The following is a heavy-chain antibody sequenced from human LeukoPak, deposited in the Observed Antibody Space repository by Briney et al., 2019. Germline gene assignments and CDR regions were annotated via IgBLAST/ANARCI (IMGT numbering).Heavy chain of an antibody. Sequence: SVKVSCKASRGTFSSYAISWVRKAPGQGLEWMGRIIPILGIANYAQKFQGRVTITADKSTSTAYMELSSLRSEDTAVYYCARGDGYNWGFYYFDYWGQGTLVTVSS. J-gene: IGHJ4*02. CDR1: RGTFSSYA. CDR3: ARGDGYNWGFYYFDY. CDR2: IIPILGIA. D-gene: IGHD5-24*01. V-gene: IGHV1-69*04.